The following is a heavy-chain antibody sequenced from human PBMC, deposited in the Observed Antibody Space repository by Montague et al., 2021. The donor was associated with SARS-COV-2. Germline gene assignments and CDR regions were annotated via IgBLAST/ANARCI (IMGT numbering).Heavy chain of an antibody. V-gene: IGHV4-34*01. CDR1: GGSFSGHY. Sequence: SETLSLTCAVYGGSFSGHYWAWIRQPPGKGLEWIGQINHSGSTXXXPSXXXRVTISIDTSKNQFSLNLTSMTAADTGVYYCARYRRRWAELYVIYYDYGLDAWGQGTTVTVFS. CDR2: INHSGST. J-gene: IGHJ6*02. D-gene: IGHD1-26*01. CDR3: ARYRRRWAELYVIYYDYGLDA.